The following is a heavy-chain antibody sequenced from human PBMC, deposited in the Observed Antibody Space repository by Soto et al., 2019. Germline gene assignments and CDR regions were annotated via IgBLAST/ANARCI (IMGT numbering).Heavy chain of an antibody. Sequence: GGSLRLSCAASGFTFSDYYMSWIRQAPGKGLEWVSYISSSSSSYTNYADSVKGRFTISRDNAKNSLYLQMNSLRAEDTAVYYCARPIAAAEREYYFDYWGQGTLVTVSS. V-gene: IGHV3-11*03. CDR2: ISSSSSSYT. CDR3: ARPIAAAEREYYFDY. J-gene: IGHJ4*02. D-gene: IGHD6-13*01. CDR1: GFTFSDYY.